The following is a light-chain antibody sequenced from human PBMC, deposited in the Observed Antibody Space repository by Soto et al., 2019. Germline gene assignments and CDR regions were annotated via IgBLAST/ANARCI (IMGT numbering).Light chain of an antibody. V-gene: IGKV1-9*01. Sequence: DIQLAQSPSFLSASVGDRVTVTCRASQGISSYLAWYQQKPGKAPKLLIYAASSLQSGVPSRFSGSGSGTDFTLTISSLQSEDFATYYCQQTNSFPLTFGRGTRLEIK. CDR2: AAS. CDR3: QQTNSFPLT. J-gene: IGKJ5*01. CDR1: QGISSY.